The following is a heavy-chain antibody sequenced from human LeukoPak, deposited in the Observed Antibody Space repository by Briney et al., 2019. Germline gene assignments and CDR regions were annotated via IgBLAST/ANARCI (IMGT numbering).Heavy chain of an antibody. CDR1: GGSISTYY. J-gene: IGHJ3*02. Sequence: SETLSLTCTVSGGSISTYYWSWIRKPPGKGLEWIGHIYNSGSTNYSPSLKSRVTISVDTSKNQFSLKLSSVTAADTAVYYCAASIVVVVAATLDDAFDIWGQGTMVTVSS. CDR2: IYNSGST. CDR3: AASIVVVVAATLDDAFDI. V-gene: IGHV4-59*01. D-gene: IGHD2-15*01.